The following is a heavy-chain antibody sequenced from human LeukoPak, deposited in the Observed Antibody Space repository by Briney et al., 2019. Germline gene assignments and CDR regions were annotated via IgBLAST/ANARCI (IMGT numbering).Heavy chain of an antibody. CDR2: ISSSSSYI. V-gene: IGHV3-21*04. J-gene: IGHJ4*02. CDR1: GFTFSNYS. Sequence: NPGGSLRLSCAASGFTFSNYSMTWVRQAPGKGLEWVSSISSSSSYIYYADSVKGRFTIARDDPHNTLYLQMNSLRAEDTAVYFWARGGVDYYGSGTYYLMYYFDYWGQGALVTVSS. D-gene: IGHD3-10*01. CDR3: ARGGVDYYGSGTYYLMYYFDY.